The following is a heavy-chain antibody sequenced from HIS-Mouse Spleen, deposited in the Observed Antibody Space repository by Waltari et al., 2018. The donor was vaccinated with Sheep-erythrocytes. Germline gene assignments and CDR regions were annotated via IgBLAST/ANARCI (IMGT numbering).Heavy chain of an antibody. CDR1: GGSFSGYY. CDR2: INHSGRT. J-gene: IGHJ3*02. Sequence: QVQLQQWGAGLLKPSETLSLTCAVYGGSFSGYYWSWIRQPPGKGLEWIGEINHSGRTNYNPSLKSRVTIAVDTSKNQFSLKLSSVTAADTAVYYCALSVDLAGAFDIWGQGT. D-gene: IGHD6-19*01. V-gene: IGHV4-34*01. CDR3: ALSVDLAGAFDI.